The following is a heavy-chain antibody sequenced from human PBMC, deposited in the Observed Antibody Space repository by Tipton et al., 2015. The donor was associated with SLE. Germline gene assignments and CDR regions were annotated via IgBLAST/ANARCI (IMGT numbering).Heavy chain of an antibody. V-gene: IGHV4-39*07. CDR2: VYYTGNT. D-gene: IGHD3-22*01. J-gene: IGHJ4*02. Sequence: TLSLTCIVSGDSISSNSYYWGWIRQPPGKGLEWVGTVYYTGNTFYNPSLKSRVTILVDTSKNQFSLKLSSVTAADTAVYYCARDEYRYDATGYHLLGHFDFWGQGTPVTVSS. CDR1: GDSISSNSYY. CDR3: ARDEYRYDATGYHLLGHFDF.